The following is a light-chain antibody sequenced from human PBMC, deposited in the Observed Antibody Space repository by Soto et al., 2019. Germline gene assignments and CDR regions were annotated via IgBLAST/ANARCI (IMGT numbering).Light chain of an antibody. Sequence: DIQMTQSPSSLSASVGDRVTITCRASQGISSWLAWYQQKPEKAPKSLIYGAAILQSGVSSRFRGRGSGKLFPLTISRLQPEDFATYYCQQYNSYAWTFGQGTQVEIK. CDR2: GAA. CDR3: QQYNSYAWT. CDR1: QGISSW. V-gene: IGKV1D-16*01. J-gene: IGKJ1*01.